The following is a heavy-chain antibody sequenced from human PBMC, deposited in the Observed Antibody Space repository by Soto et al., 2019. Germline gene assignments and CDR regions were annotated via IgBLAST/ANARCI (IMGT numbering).Heavy chain of an antibody. J-gene: IGHJ5*02. D-gene: IGHD6-19*01. Sequence: EVQLVETGGGLVQPGGSLRLSCAASGFNVSYNYISWVRQPPGQGLEWVSVIFYGGTPYYAESVKGRFTISRDNSKNMVYLQMNSLRVEDTAVYYCGSIAVAEGFDPWGQGTLVTVSS. CDR2: IFYGGTP. CDR3: GSIAVAEGFDP. V-gene: IGHV3-53*02. CDR1: GFNVSYNY.